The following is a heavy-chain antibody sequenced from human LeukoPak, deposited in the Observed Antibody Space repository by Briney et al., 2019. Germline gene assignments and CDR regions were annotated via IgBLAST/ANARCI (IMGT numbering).Heavy chain of an antibody. D-gene: IGHD6-13*01. CDR1: GGTFSSYA. Sequence: SVKVSCKASGGTFSSYAISWVRQAPGQGLEWMGGIIPIFGTANYAQKFQGRVTITADESTSTAYMELSSLRSEDTAVYYCATDRLRRYSSSWYGGFDYWGQGTLVTVSS. V-gene: IGHV1-69*13. CDR2: IIPIFGTA. CDR3: ATDRLRRYSSSWYGGFDY. J-gene: IGHJ4*02.